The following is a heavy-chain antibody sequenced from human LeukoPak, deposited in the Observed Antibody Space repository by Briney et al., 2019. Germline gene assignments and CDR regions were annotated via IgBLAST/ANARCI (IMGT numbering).Heavy chain of an antibody. CDR1: GFTVSSNY. D-gene: IGHD2-2*01. V-gene: IGHV3-74*01. Sequence: GGSLRLSCAASGFTVSSNYMSWVRQAPGKGLVWVSRINSDGSNTNYADSVKGRFTISRDNTKNTLYLQMNSLRAEDTAVYYCARMPHWRFDLWGRGTLVTVSP. CDR3: ARMPHWRFDL. J-gene: IGHJ2*01. CDR2: INSDGSNT.